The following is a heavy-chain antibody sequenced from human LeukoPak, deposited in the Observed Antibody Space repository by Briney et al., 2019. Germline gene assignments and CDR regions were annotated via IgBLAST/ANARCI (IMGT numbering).Heavy chain of an antibody. D-gene: IGHD3-10*02. Sequence: GGSLRLSCAASGFTFSSYSMNWVRQAPGKGLDWVSSISSSSSYIYYADSVKGRFTISRDNAKTSLYLQMNSLRAEDTAVYYCAELGITMIGGVWGKGTTVPISS. CDR2: ISSSSSYI. CDR3: AELGITMIGGV. V-gene: IGHV3-21*01. CDR1: GFTFSSYS. J-gene: IGHJ6*04.